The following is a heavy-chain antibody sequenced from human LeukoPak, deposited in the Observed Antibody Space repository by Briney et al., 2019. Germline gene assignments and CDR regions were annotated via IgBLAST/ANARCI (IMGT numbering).Heavy chain of an antibody. CDR2: INTNSGDT. D-gene: IGHD3-10*01. CDR3: ARDSALGVTMVRGGWFDP. CDR1: GYTFTRYY. J-gene: IGHJ5*02. V-gene: IGHV1-2*02. Sequence: ASVKVSCKASGYTFTRYYMHWVGQAPGHGREWVGWINTNSGDTNCAQKFQGSVTMARDTSISTAYMELSTLRSDDTAVYYCARDSALGVTMVRGGWFDPWGQGTLVTVSS.